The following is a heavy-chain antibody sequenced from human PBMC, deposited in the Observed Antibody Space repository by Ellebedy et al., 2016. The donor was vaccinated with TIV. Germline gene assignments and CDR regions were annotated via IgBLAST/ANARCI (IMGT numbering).Heavy chain of an antibody. J-gene: IGHJ5*02. V-gene: IGHV3-7*01. CDR3: AGRGSYGDYATQINSWFDR. CDR1: GSSFRSYW. CDR2: IYQDGSNQ. Sequence: GESLKISCVASGSSFRSYWMSWVRQAPGKGLEWVANIYQDGSNQYYVDSVKGRFTISRDNANKSLFLQMNSRRGEDTAVYYCAGRGSYGDYATQINSWFDRWGRGTLVTVSS. D-gene: IGHD4-17*01.